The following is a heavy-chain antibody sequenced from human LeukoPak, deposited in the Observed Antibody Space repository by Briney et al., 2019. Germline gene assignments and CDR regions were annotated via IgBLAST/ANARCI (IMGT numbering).Heavy chain of an antibody. CDR3: ARDGVTRRYNTYYYMDV. D-gene: IGHD1-1*01. J-gene: IGHJ6*03. Sequence: GGSLRLSCAASGFTFRTYAFHWVRQAPGKGLEWVAFVAYDGSSKYYADSVKGRFIISRDYYKNPVYLQMNTLRGEDTAVYYCARDGVTRRYNTYYYMDVWGKGTTVTVFS. CDR2: VAYDGSSK. CDR1: GFTFRTYA. V-gene: IGHV3-30*04.